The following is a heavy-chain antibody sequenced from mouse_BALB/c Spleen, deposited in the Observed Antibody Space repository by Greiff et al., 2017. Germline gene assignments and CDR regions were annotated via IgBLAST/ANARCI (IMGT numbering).Heavy chain of an antibody. CDR1: GFTFTDYY. D-gene: IGHD1-1*01. J-gene: IGHJ3*01. CDR3: ARDRDYGSSPAWFAY. V-gene: IGHV7-3*02. Sequence: EVKLMESGGGLVQPGGSLRLSCATSGFTFTDYYMSWVRQPPGKALEWLGFIRNKANGYTTEYSASVKGRFTISRDNSQSILYLQMNTLRAEDSATYYCARDRDYGSSPAWFAYWGQGTLVTVSA. CDR2: IRNKANGYTT.